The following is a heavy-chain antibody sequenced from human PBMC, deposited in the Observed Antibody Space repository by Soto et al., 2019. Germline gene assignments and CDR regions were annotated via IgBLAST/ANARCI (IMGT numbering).Heavy chain of an antibody. J-gene: IGHJ5*02. CDR2: IYLGDSDT. D-gene: IGHD3-10*01. V-gene: IGHV5-51*01. CDR3: ARVTFSSWFDP. CDR1: GYSSPNYW. Sequence: PGESLKISCKGSGYSSPNYWIAWVRQMPGKGLEWMGMIYLGDSDTTYSPSFQGHVTISADKSSSTTYLQWSSLKASDTAMYYCARVTFSSWFDPWGQGTLVTVSS.